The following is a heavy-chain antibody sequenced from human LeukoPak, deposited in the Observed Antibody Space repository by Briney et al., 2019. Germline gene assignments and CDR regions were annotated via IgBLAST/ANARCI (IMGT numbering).Heavy chain of an antibody. J-gene: IGHJ6*03. CDR2: IIPIFDTA. CDR1: GGTFSSYA. D-gene: IGHD3-10*01. CDR3: ARDATVRGPYGGHHFYSYMDV. V-gene: IGHV1-69*13. Sequence: SVKVSCKTSGGTFSSYAISWVRQAPGQGLEWIGDIIPIFDTANYAQKFQGRVTITADESATTSYMELSSLRSEDTAVYYCARDATVRGPYGGHHFYSYMDVWGKGTTVTISS.